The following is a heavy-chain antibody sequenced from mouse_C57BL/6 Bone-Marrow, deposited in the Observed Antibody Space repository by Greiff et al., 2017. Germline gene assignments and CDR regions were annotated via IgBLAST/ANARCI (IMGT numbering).Heavy chain of an antibody. J-gene: IGHJ4*01. D-gene: IGHD2-10*02. CDR1: GFTFSDYG. Sequence: EVQGVESGGGLVQPGGSLKLSCAASGFTFSDYGMAWVRQAPRKGPEWVAFISNLAYSIYYADTVTGRFTISRENAKNTLYLEMSSLRSEDTAMYYCARHGRSYGNKGAMDYWGQGTSVTVSS. CDR3: ARHGRSYGNKGAMDY. CDR2: ISNLAYSI. V-gene: IGHV5-15*01.